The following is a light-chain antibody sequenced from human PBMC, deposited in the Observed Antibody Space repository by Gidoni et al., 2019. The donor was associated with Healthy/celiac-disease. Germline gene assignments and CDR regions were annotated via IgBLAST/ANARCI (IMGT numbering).Light chain of an antibody. CDR1: QSVLSSSNNKNY. CDR3: QQYYSTSRYT. CDR2: WAS. J-gene: IGKJ2*01. V-gene: IGKV4-1*01. Sequence: DIVMTQSPDSLAVSLGERATINCKSSQSVLSSSNNKNYLAWYQQKPGQPPKLLIYWASTRESGVPDRFSGSGSGTDFSLTISSLQAEDVAVYYCQQYYSTSRYTFXQXTKLEIK.